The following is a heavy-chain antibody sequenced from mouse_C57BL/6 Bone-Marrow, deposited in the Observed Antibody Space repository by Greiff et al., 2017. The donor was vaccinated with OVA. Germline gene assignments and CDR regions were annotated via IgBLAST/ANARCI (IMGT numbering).Heavy chain of an antibody. J-gene: IGHJ3*01. CDR2: IHPSDSDT. Sequence: QVQLQQSGAELVKPGSSVKLSCKASGYTFTSYWMHWVKQRPGQGLEWIGRIHPSDSDTNYNQKFKGKATLTVDKSSSTAYMQLSSLTSEDSAVYYWAIYGNYPAWFAYWGQGTLVTVSA. CDR1: GYTFTSYW. V-gene: IGHV1-74*01. D-gene: IGHD2-1*01. CDR3: AIYGNYPAWFAY.